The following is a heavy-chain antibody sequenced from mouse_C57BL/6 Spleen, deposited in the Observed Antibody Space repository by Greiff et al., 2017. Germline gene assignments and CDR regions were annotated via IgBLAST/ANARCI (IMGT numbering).Heavy chain of an antibody. V-gene: IGHV8-12*01. D-gene: IGHD2-1*01. CDR2: IYRDDDK. Sequence: QVTLKVSGPGILQSSQSLSLSCSFSGFSLSTSGMGVSWLRPPSGKGLEWLAHIYRDDDKSYNPSLKSRLTISKETSSNQVFLKITRVDTAVTATCCCARGDGNWAWFAYWGQGTLVTVSA. J-gene: IGHJ3*01. CDR3: ARGDGNWAWFAY. CDR1: GFSLSTSGMG.